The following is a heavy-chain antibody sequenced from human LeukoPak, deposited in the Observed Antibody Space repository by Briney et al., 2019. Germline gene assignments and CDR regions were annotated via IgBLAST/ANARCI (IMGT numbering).Heavy chain of an antibody. CDR1: GGSFSGYY. Sequence: SETLSLTCAVYGGSFSGYYWSWIRQPPGKGLEWIGEINHSGSTNYNPSLKSRVTISVDTSKNQFSLKLSSVTAADTAVYYCARGMTIVVVTIFDPWGQGTLVTVSS. V-gene: IGHV4-34*01. J-gene: IGHJ5*02. D-gene: IGHD3-22*01. CDR2: INHSGST. CDR3: ARGMTIVVVTIFDP.